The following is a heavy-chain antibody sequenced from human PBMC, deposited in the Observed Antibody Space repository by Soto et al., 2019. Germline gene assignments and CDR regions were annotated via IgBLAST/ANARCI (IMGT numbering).Heavy chain of an antibody. Sequence: VASVKVSCKASGGTFSSYAISWVRQAPGQGLEWMGGIIPIFGTANYAQKFQGRVTITADESTSTAYMELSSLRSEDTAVYYCARDIVVVRGWFDPWGQGTLVTVSS. J-gene: IGHJ5*02. CDR2: IIPIFGTA. CDR3: ARDIVVVRGWFDP. D-gene: IGHD3-22*01. CDR1: GGTFSSYA. V-gene: IGHV1-69*13.